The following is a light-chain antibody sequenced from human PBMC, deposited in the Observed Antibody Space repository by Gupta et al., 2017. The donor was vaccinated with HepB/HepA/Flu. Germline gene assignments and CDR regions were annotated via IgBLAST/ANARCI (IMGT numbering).Light chain of an antibody. CDR2: GNS. CDR1: SCNNGGGYD. J-gene: IGLJ3*02. CDR3: QSYDSSRSGSV. Sequence: QSVLTQPPSVSGAPGQRVTNFCNWGSCNNGGGYDVHWYQQLPGTAPKLLIYGNSNRPSGVPDRFSGSKSGTSASLAITGLQAEDEADYYCQSYDSSRSGSVFGGGTKLTVL. V-gene: IGLV1-40*01.